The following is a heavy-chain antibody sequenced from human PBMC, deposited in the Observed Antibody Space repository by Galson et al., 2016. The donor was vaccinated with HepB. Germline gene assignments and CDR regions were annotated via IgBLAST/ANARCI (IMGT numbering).Heavy chain of an antibody. Sequence: SLRLSCAASGFTFSNYGMHWVRQAPGKGLEWVAADSMDGGRKFYADSVKGRFTISRDNSNNMLFLQMNSLRADDTAVYYCAKRHEYCPPVGCSVDYWGQGTLVSVSS. J-gene: IGHJ4*02. D-gene: IGHD2/OR15-2a*01. V-gene: IGHV3-30*18. CDR3: AKRHEYCPPVGCSVDY. CDR1: GFTFSNYG. CDR2: DSMDGGRK.